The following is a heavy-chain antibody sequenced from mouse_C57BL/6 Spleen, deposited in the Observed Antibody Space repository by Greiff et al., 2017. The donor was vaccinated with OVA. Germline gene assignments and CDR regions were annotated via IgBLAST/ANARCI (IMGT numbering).Heavy chain of an antibody. CDR3: ARICSITTLDY. Sequence: EVQLVESGPELVKPGASVKMSCKASGYTFTDYNMHWVKQSHGKSLEWIGYINPNNGGTSYNQKFKGKATLTVNKSSSTAYMELRSLTSEDSAVYYCARICSITTLDYWGQGTTLTVSS. J-gene: IGHJ2*01. V-gene: IGHV1-22*01. CDR1: GYTFTDYN. D-gene: IGHD1-1*01. CDR2: INPNNGGT.